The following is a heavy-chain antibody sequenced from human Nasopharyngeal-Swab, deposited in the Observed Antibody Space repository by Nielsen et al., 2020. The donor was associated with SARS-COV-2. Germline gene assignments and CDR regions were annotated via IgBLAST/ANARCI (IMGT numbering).Heavy chain of an antibody. J-gene: IGHJ4*02. CDR2: INSAGSST. V-gene: IGHV3-74*01. D-gene: IGHD3-10*01. CDR1: GFTFSRYW. CDR3: ASDSGSVSPAHAY. Sequence: GESLKISCAASGFTFSRYWMHWVRQAPGKGLVWVSRINSAGSSTIYADSVKGRFTISRDNAKNTLYLQMNTLGAEDTAVYYCASDSGSVSPAHAYWGQGTLVTVYS.